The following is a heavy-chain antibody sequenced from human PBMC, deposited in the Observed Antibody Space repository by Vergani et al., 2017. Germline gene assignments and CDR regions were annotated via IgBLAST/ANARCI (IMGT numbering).Heavy chain of an antibody. CDR2: ISGSGGST. J-gene: IGHJ2*01. D-gene: IGHD6-6*01. CDR3: ARDFMAARPYWYFDL. CDR1: GFTFSSYA. V-gene: IGHV3-23*01. Sequence: EVQLLESGGGLVQPGGSLRLSCAASGFTFSSYAMSWVRQAPGKGLEGVTAISGSGGSTYYADSVKGRFTIARDNSKNTLYLQMNSLRAEDTAVYYCARDFMAARPYWYFDLWGRGTLVTVSS.